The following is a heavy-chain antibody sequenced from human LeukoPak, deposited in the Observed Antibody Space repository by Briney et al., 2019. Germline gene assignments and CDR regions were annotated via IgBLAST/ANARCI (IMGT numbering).Heavy chain of an antibody. J-gene: IGHJ4*02. V-gene: IGHV4-30-4*08. Sequence: SETLSLTCTVSVGSISSGDYYWSWIRQPPGKGLEWIGYIYYSGSTYYNPSLKSRVTITVDTSKNQFSLKLSSVTAADTAVYYCARGSDSSSWFRMYYFDYWGQGTLVTVSS. D-gene: IGHD6-13*01. CDR2: IYYSGST. CDR3: ARGSDSSSWFRMYYFDY. CDR1: VGSISSGDYY.